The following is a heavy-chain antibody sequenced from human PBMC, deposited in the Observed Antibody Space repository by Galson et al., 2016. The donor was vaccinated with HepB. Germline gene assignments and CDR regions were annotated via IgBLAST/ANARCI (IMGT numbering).Heavy chain of an antibody. CDR3: AGATHGNTWFDY. J-gene: IGHJ4*02. D-gene: IGHD4/OR15-4a*01. Sequence: QSGAEVKKPGESLQISCQAFGYRSTNYWIGWVRQMPGTGLEWLGLIYFGGFETRYSPSFQGRVIVSADRSINTAYLQWGSLEASDTAIYYCAGATHGNTWFDYWGQGTLVTVSS. CDR2: IYFGGFET. V-gene: IGHV5-51*01. CDR1: GYRSTNYW.